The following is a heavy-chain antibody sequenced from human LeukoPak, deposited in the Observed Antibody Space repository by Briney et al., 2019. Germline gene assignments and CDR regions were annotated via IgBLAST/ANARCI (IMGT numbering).Heavy chain of an antibody. CDR1: GYTFISYY. V-gene: IGHV1-46*01. Sequence: ASVQVSCKASGYTFISYYMHWVRQAPGQGLEWMGIINPSGGSTSYAQKFQGRVTMTRDTSTNTVYMELSSLISEDTAVYFCARATLSDYYFNYWGQGTLVTVSS. CDR2: INPSGGST. CDR3: ARATLSDYYFNY. J-gene: IGHJ4*02.